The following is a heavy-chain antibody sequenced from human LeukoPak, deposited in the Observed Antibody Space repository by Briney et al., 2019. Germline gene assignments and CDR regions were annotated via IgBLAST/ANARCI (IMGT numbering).Heavy chain of an antibody. Sequence: SETLSLTCTVSGGSISGYYWSWIRQPPGKGLEWIGYIYYSGSTNYNPSLKSRVTISVDTSKNQFSLKLSSVTAADTAVYYCARHGVGPDYYYYYMDVWGKGTTVTVSS. V-gene: IGHV4-59*08. CDR3: ARHGVGPDYYYYYMDV. J-gene: IGHJ6*03. CDR2: IYYSGST. CDR1: GGSISGYY. D-gene: IGHD1-26*01.